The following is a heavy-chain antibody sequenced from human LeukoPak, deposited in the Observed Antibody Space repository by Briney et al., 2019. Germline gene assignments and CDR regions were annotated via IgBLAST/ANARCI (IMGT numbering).Heavy chain of an antibody. Sequence: GGSLRLSCAASGFTFSSHWMHWVRQAPGKGLVRVSRITSDGTSTIYANSVKGRFTISRDNAKNALYLQMNSLRAEDTAVYYCARVPTRLPVHYPYFDYWGQGALVTVSS. CDR3: ARVPTRLPVHYPYFDY. D-gene: IGHD6-6*01. V-gene: IGHV3-74*01. J-gene: IGHJ4*02. CDR2: ITSDGTST. CDR1: GFTFSSHW.